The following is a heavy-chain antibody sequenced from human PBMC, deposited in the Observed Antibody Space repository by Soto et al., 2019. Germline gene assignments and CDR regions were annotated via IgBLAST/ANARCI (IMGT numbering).Heavy chain of an antibody. CDR1: GFTFSNAW. CDR3: ATDDSPPLWFGELLGNYYFDY. V-gene: IGHV3-15*07. CDR2: IKSKTDGGTT. D-gene: IGHD3-10*01. J-gene: IGHJ4*02. Sequence: GGSLRLSCAASGFTFSNAWMNWVRQAPGKGLEWVGRIKSKTDGGTTDYAAPVKGRFTISRDDSKNTLYLKMNSLKTEDTAVYYCATDDSPPLWFGELLGNYYFDYWGQGTLVTVSS.